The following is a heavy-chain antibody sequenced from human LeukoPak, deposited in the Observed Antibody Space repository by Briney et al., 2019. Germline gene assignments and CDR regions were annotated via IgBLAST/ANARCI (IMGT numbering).Heavy chain of an antibody. Sequence: GGSLRLSCAASGFAFSSYSMNWVRQAPGKGLEWVSSISSSSSYIYYADSVKGRFTISRDNAKNSLYLQMNSLRAEDTAVYYCAKDRFLEWLLSVWGQGTLVTVSS. CDR1: GFAFSSYS. CDR2: ISSSSSYI. V-gene: IGHV3-21*04. CDR3: AKDRFLEWLLSV. J-gene: IGHJ4*02. D-gene: IGHD3-3*01.